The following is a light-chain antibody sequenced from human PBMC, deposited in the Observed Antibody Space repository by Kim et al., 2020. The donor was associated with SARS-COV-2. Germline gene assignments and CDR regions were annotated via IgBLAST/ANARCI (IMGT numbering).Light chain of an antibody. CDR2: RNN. CDR1: SSNIGSNY. V-gene: IGLV1-47*01. Sequence: QSVLTQPPSASGTPGQRVTISCSGSSSNIGSNYVYWYQQLPGTAPKLLIYRNNQRPPGVPDRFSGSKSGTSASLAISGLRSADEADYYCAAWDDSLSGPVFGGGTQLTVL. CDR3: AAWDDSLSGPV. J-gene: IGLJ2*01.